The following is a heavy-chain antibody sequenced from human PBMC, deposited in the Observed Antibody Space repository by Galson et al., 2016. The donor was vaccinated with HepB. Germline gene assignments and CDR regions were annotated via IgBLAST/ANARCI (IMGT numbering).Heavy chain of an antibody. CDR2: ISSDGSKK. D-gene: IGHD5-24*01. J-gene: IGHJ4*02. CDR1: GFTFRYYA. CDR3: ARDSGYNEHGGFDN. V-gene: IGHV3-30*14. Sequence: SLRLSCAASGFTFRYYAMHWVRQAPGKGLEWMTFISSDGSKKYYADSVKGRLTISRDDSKNTLYLQMRSLRPEDTALYYCARDSGYNEHGGFDNWGQGTLVTVSS.